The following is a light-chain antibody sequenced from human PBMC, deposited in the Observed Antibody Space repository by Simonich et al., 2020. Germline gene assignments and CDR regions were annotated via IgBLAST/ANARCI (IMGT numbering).Light chain of an antibody. V-gene: IGKV3-11*01. CDR3: QQRSNWPIT. CDR2: DAS. J-gene: IGKJ5*01. CDR1: QSVSRY. Sequence: EIVLTQSPATLSLSPGERATLSCRASQSVSRYLALYQQKPGQAPRLLIYDASTRATGIPARFSGSGSGTDFTLTISSLEPEDFAVYYCQQRSNWPITFGQGTRLEIK.